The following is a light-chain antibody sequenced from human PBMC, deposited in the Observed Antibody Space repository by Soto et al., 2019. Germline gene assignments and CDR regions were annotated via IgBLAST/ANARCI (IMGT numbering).Light chain of an antibody. CDR2: DSN. Sequence: QSVLTQPPSVSAAPGQKVTISCSGSSSNIGNNYVSWYQQVPGTAPKLVIYDSNKRPSGIPDRFSGSKSGTSATLGITGLQTGDEADYYCGTWDTNLSAWVFGGGTKLTVL. J-gene: IGLJ3*02. CDR3: GTWDTNLSAWV. V-gene: IGLV1-51*01. CDR1: SSNIGNNY.